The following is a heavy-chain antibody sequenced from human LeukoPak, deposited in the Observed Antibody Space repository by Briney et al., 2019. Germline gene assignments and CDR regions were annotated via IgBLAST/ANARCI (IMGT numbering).Heavy chain of an antibody. D-gene: IGHD3-10*01. CDR2: IYYSGST. CDR3: ARGRVISWFDP. CDR1: GGSISSGDYY. Sequence: PSETLSLTCTVSGGSISSGDYYWSWIRQPPGKGLEWIGYIYYSGSTHYNPSLKSRVTISVDTSKNQFSLKLSSVTAADTAVYYCARGRVISWFDPWGQGTLVTVSS. V-gene: IGHV4-30-4*01. J-gene: IGHJ5*02.